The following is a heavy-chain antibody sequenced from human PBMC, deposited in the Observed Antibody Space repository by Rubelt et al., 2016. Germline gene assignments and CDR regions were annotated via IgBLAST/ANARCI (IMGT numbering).Heavy chain of an antibody. D-gene: IGHD6-13*01. V-gene: IGHV1-18*01. J-gene: IGHJ4*02. CDR3: ARDESIAAAGTGVY. Sequence: QVQLVQSGAEVKKPGASVKVSCEASGYTFTNYGINWVRQAPGQGLEWMGWISAYNGNTNYAQKFQGRVTMTTDTSTSKVHMELRSLRSDDTAVYYCARDESIAAAGTGVYWGQGTLVTVSS. CDR1: GYTFTNYG. CDR2: ISAYNGNT.